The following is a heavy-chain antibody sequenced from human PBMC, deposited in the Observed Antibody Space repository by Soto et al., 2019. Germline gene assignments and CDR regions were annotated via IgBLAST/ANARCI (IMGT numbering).Heavy chain of an antibody. CDR2: ISYDESNK. CDR1: GFTFSSYV. CDR3: ARERGAYCGGDCYYDYYYYGTDV. V-gene: IGHV3-30-3*01. J-gene: IGHJ6*02. Sequence: AEGSLRLSGAASGFTFSSYVLHWFVQAPGEGLDRVAGISYDESNKYYADAVKGRFTISRDNSKNTLYLQMNSLRAEDTAVYYCARERGAYCGGDCYYDYYYYGTDVWGQVTTVTVS. D-gene: IGHD2-21*02.